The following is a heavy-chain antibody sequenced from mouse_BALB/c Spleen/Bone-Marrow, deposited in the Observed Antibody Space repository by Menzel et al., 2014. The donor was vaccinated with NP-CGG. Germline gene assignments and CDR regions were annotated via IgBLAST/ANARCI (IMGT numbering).Heavy chain of an antibody. J-gene: IGHJ2*01. D-gene: IGHD2-3*01. CDR1: GYAFTDYL. V-gene: IGHV1-54*01. CDR3: ARYDGYFDY. CDR2: INPGSGST. Sequence: VKLMESGAELVRPGTSVKVSCKASGYAFTDYLMEWLKQRPGQGLEWIGVINPGSGSTNYNEKFKDKATLTADKSSSTAYMQLSSLTSDDSAAYFCARYDGYFDYWGQGTILTVSS.